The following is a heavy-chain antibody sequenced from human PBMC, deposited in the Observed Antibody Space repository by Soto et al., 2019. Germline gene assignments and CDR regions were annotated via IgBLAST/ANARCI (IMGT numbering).Heavy chain of an antibody. V-gene: IGHV1-69*13. D-gene: IGHD3-10*01. Sequence: SVKVSCKASGGTFSSYAISWVRQAPGQGLEWMGGFNPIFETANYAQKFQGRVTITADESTNTAYMELSSLRSEDTAVYYCTRGITLIRGVIPPGYYYGMDVWGQGTTVTVSS. J-gene: IGHJ6*02. CDR1: GGTFSSYA. CDR3: TRGITLIRGVIPPGYYYGMDV. CDR2: FNPIFETA.